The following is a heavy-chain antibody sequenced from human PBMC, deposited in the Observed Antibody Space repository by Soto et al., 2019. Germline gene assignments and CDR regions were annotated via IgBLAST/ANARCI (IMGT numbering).Heavy chain of an antibody. CDR2: IHPSGST. CDR3: ARGRDEYKLGNV. V-gene: IGHV4-34*01. J-gene: IGHJ6*02. CDR1: GGSLSDYY. D-gene: IGHD1-1*01. Sequence: QVQLQLWGAGLLKPSETLSLTCAVSGGSLSDYYWPWIRQSPGKGLEWIGEIHPSGSTYYNPSLRSRVTISVDTSKNQFSLKLTSLTAADTAIYYCARGRDEYKLGNVWGHGTTVTVSS.